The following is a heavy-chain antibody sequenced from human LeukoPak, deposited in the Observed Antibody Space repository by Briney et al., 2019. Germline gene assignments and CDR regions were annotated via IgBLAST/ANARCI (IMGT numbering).Heavy chain of an antibody. CDR3: AGACVRGTGFDY. Sequence: SETLSLTCAVSGGSISSSNWWSWVRQPPGKGLEWIGEIYHSGSTNYNPSLKSRVTISVDKSKNQFSLKLSSVTAADTAVYYCAGACVRGTGFDYWGQGTLVTVSS. CDR2: IYHSGST. CDR1: GGSISSSNW. D-gene: IGHD3-10*01. J-gene: IGHJ4*02. V-gene: IGHV4-4*02.